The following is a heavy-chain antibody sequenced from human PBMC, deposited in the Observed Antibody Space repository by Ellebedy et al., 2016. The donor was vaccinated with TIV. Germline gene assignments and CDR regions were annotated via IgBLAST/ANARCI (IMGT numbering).Heavy chain of an antibody. Sequence: SETLSLTCTVSGDSISRSSCYWAWIRQPPGKGLEWIGSIDHSGSTYYNPSLKSRVTISVDTSKNQFSLKLTSVTAADTAEYYCARWFGELLYVRWFDPWGQGTLVTVSS. CDR3: ARWFGELLYVRWFDP. J-gene: IGHJ5*02. D-gene: IGHD3-10*01. CDR1: GDSISRSSCY. V-gene: IGHV4-39*01. CDR2: IDHSGST.